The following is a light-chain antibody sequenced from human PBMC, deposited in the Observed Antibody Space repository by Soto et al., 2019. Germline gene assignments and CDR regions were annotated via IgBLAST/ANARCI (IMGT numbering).Light chain of an antibody. Sequence: DIQMTQSPSTLSASVGERVTITCRASQSISSWLAWYQQKPGKAPKLLIYDASSLDSGVPSRFSGSASGTEFALTSSNLQPDDFATYYRQQYNSYYTFGQGAKLEIK. CDR3: QQYNSYYT. J-gene: IGKJ2*01. CDR2: DAS. V-gene: IGKV1-5*01. CDR1: QSISSW.